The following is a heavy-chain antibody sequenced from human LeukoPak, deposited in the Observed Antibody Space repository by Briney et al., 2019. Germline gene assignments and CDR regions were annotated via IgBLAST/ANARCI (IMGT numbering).Heavy chain of an antibody. Sequence: GGSLRLSCAASGFTFSTYSMHWVRQAPGKGLEWVAIISYDGSKKYYADSVKGRFTISRDNSKNTLFLQMNSLRPEDTAVYYCARDLKTAMDYFDYWGQGAQVTVSS. CDR3: ARDLKTAMDYFDY. CDR1: GFTFSTYS. CDR2: ISYDGSKK. D-gene: IGHD2-2*01. J-gene: IGHJ4*02. V-gene: IGHV3-30*04.